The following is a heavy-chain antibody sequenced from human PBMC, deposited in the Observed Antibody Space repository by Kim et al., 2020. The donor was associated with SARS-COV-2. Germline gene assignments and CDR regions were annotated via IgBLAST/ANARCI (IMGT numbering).Heavy chain of an antibody. V-gene: IGHV4-39*01. CDR2: FCYSVTT. CDR3: GRHKLRGGYYFDN. J-gene: IGHJ4*02. CDR1: DDSISSTNFC. D-gene: IGHD2-15*01. Sequence: SETLSLTCSVSDDSISSTNFCWGWIRQSPGKGLEWIGSFCYSVTTYYNPSLMSRVTISADTSKNRFSLNLRSVSAADTTVYYCGRHKLRGGYYFDNWGQG.